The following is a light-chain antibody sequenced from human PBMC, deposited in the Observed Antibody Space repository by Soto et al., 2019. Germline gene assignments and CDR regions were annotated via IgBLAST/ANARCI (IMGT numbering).Light chain of an antibody. V-gene: IGKV3-20*01. J-gene: IGKJ1*01. CDR1: ESVTDY. CDR3: HQYGSSPQT. CDR2: GAS. Sequence: EIVLTQSPATLSLSPGERGTLSCRASESVTDYLAWYQQKPGQAPRLLIYGASSRATGIPDRFTGSGSGTDFTLTISRLEPEDFAVFYCHQYGSSPQTFGQGTKVDI.